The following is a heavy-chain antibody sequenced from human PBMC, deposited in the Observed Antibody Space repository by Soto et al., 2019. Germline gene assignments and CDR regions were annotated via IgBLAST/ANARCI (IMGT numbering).Heavy chain of an antibody. Sequence: ASVKVSCKASGYTFTSYGISWVRQAPGQGLEWMGWISAYNGNTNYAQKLQGRVTMTTDTSTSTAYMELRSLRSDDTAVYYCARDGNTITILGVVLDWFDPWGQGTLVTVSS. D-gene: IGHD3-3*01. J-gene: IGHJ5*02. CDR2: ISAYNGNT. V-gene: IGHV1-18*01. CDR3: ARDGNTITILGVVLDWFDP. CDR1: GYTFTSYG.